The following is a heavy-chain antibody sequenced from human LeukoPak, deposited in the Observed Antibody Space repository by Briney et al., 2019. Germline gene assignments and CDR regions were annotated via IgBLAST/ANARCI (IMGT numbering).Heavy chain of an antibody. J-gene: IGHJ1*01. CDR1: GFSVSNNY. V-gene: IGHV3-23*01. Sequence: GGSLRLSCAASGFSVSNNYMSWVRQAPGKGLEWVSLIRGSGGSTYYADSVKGRFTISRDNSKNTLFLQMNSLRAEDTAVYYCAKVGVIVIVPTADAYFQHWGQGTLVTVSS. CDR2: IRGSGGST. CDR3: AKVGVIVIVPTADAYFQH. D-gene: IGHD2-2*01.